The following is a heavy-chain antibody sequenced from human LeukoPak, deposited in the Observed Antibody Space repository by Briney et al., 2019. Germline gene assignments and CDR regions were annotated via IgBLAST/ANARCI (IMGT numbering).Heavy chain of an antibody. D-gene: IGHD3-22*01. J-gene: IGHJ4*02. CDR3: ARGRYYDSSGRIDY. V-gene: IGHV4-59*12. CDR1: GGSISSYY. Sequence: PSETLSLTCTVSGGSISSYYWSWIRQPPGKGLEWIGYIYYSGSTNYNPSLKSRVTISVDTSKNQFSLKLSSVTAADTAVYYCARGRYYDSSGRIDYWGQRTLVTVSS. CDR2: IYYSGST.